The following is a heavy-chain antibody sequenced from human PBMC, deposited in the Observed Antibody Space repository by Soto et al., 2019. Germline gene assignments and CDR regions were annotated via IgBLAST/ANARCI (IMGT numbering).Heavy chain of an antibody. CDR3: ARWVGDSNWFDP. J-gene: IGHJ5*02. D-gene: IGHD1-26*01. CDR2: INTNSGGT. CDR1: GYTFTGYH. Sequence: QVQLVQSGAEVKEPGASVKVSCKASGYTFTGYHIHWVRQAPGQGLEWMGWINTNSGGTNYAQKFQGWVTMTRDTSINTAYVELSRLRSADTAVYYCARWVGDSNWFDPWGQGTLVTVSS. V-gene: IGHV1-2*04.